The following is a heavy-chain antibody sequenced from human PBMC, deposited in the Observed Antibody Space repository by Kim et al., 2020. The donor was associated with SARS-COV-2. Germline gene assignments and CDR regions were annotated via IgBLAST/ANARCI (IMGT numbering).Heavy chain of an antibody. J-gene: IGHJ6*03. D-gene: IGHD3-3*01. CDR1: GGSISSGDYY. V-gene: IGHV4-30-4*01. CDR2: IYYSGST. CDR3: ARGGRFLEWLLGVNCYYYMDV. Sequence: SETLSLTCTVSGGSISSGDYYWSWIRQPPGKGLEWIGYIYYSGSTYYNPSLKSRVTISVDTSKNQFSLKLSSVTAADTAVYYCARGGRFLEWLLGVNCYYYMDVWGQGTPVTVSS.